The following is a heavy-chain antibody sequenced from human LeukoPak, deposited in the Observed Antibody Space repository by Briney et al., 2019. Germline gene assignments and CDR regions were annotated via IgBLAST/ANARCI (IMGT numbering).Heavy chain of an antibody. D-gene: IGHD3-10*01. J-gene: IGHJ4*02. V-gene: IGHV1-18*01. CDR3: PGDPITGRRTQSPYYSDY. CDR2: ISANNGNT. Sequence: GASVRVSRKASGYTFTSYGISRVRHGPGQGLEWMGLISANNGNTDYPEKLQGRVTMTTDTSKRAATMELRSLRSDDTAVYYCPGDPITGRRTQSPYYSDYWRQPTLLTVYS. CDR1: GYTFTSYG.